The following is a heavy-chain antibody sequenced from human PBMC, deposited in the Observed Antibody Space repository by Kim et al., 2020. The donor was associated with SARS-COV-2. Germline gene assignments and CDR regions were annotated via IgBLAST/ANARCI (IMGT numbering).Heavy chain of an antibody. D-gene: IGHD3-10*01. J-gene: IGHJ3*02. CDR1: GFTFSGYA. V-gene: IGHV3-23*01. CDR3: AKALIMMVRGVNAFDI. CDR2: ISGGGGGT. Sequence: GGSLRLSCAASGFTFSGYAMNWVRQAPGKGLEWVSGISGGGGGTFYADSVKGRFTISRDNSKSTLYLQMNSLRVEDTAEYYCAKALIMMVRGVNAFDIWGQGTMVTVSS.